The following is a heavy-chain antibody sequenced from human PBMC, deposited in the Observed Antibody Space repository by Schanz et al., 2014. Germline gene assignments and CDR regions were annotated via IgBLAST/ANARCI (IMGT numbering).Heavy chain of an antibody. J-gene: IGHJ3*02. CDR1: TFTFDHYA. CDR3: AKGRFGELSAFDI. CDR2: INTGVNT. V-gene: IGHV3-23*01. Sequence: EVQLLESGGGLVQPGGSLRLSCSASTFTFDHYAMTWVRQAPGKGLEWVSAINTGVNTYYADSVRGRFTMSRDNSKNTLYLQMNSLRAGDAAVYYCAKGRFGELSAFDIWGQGTMVTVSS. D-gene: IGHD3-10*01.